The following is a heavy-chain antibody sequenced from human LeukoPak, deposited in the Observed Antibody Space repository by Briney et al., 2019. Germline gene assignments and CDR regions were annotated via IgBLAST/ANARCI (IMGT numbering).Heavy chain of an antibody. V-gene: IGHV3-66*02. Sequence: PGGSLRLSCAASGFTVSSNYMSWVRQAPGKGLEWVSVIYSGDSTYYADSVKGRFTISRDNSKNTLYLQMNSLRAEDTAVYYCAREKWYYFDYWGQGTLVTVSS. CDR3: AREKWYYFDY. CDR2: IYSGDST. CDR1: GFTVSSNY. D-gene: IGHD2-8*01. J-gene: IGHJ4*02.